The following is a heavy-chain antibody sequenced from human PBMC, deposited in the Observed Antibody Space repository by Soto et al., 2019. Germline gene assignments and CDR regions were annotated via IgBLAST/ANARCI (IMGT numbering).Heavy chain of an antibody. V-gene: IGHV3-30*03. D-gene: IGHD5-12*01. Sequence: QAHLVESGGGVVQPGRSLRLSCAASGFTFTSYGMHWVRQAPGTRLEWVAVISYDGGLQHYADSVKGRFTISRDNSKNMVLLQMTILRAEATAVYYCVSDRGYGHASVPYSWGQGTLVSVSS. CDR2: ISYDGGLQ. J-gene: IGHJ4*02. CDR1: GFTFTSYG. CDR3: VSDRGYGHASVPYS.